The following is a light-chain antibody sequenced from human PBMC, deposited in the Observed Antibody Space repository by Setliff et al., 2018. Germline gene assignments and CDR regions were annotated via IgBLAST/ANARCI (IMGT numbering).Light chain of an antibody. CDR3: SSYAGSNTPYV. CDR2: EVN. V-gene: IGLV2-14*02. Sequence: QSALTQPASVSGSPGQSITVSYTGTSSDVGRYRLVSWYQHRPGKAPKLMIYEVNKRPSGVPDRFSGSKSGNTASLTVSGLQAEDEADYYCSSYAGSNTPYVFGTGTKVTVL. J-gene: IGLJ1*01. CDR1: SSDVGRYRL.